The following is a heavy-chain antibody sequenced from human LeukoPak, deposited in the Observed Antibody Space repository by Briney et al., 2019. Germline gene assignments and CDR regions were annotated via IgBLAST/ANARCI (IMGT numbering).Heavy chain of an antibody. CDR1: GYSFTSNY. CDR3: ARDQEGFDY. J-gene: IGHJ4*02. V-gene: IGHV1-46*01. Sequence: ASVKVSCKASGYSFTSNYIHWVRQAPGQGLEWMGMIYPRDGSTSYAQRFQDRVTATRDTSTSTVHMELSGLRSEDTAVYYCARDQEGFDYWGQGTQVTVSS. CDR2: IYPRDGST.